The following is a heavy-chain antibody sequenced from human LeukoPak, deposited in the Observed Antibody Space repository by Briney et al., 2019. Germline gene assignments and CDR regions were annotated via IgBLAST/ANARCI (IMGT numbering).Heavy chain of an antibody. CDR2: ISSNGGST. V-gene: IGHV3-64*01. D-gene: IGHD6-13*01. CDR3: ARVGAAAARGYFDC. Sequence: PGGSPRLSCAASGFTFSTYTMHWVRQAPGKGLEYVSAISSNGGSTYYANSVRGRFTISRDNSKNTLYLQMGSLRAEDMAVYYCARVGAAAARGYFDCWGQGTLVTVSS. J-gene: IGHJ4*02. CDR1: GFTFSTYT.